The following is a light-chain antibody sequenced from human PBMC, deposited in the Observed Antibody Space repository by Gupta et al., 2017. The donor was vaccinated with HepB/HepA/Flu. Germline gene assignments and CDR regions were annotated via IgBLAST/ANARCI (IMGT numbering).Light chain of an antibody. CDR2: DVS. J-gene: IGLJ2*01. CDR1: SRDVGGYNY. Sequence: QSALTQPASVSGSPGQSITISCPGTSRDVGGYNYVSWYHQHPGKAPKLMIYDVSNRPSGVSNRFSGSKSGNTAAMTTSGLQAEDEADYYCSSETSSSNRVVFGGGTKLTVL. V-gene: IGLV2-14*03. CDR3: SSETSSSNRVV.